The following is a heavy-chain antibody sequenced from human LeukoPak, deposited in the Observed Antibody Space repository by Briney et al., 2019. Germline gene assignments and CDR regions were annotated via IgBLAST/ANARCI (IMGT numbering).Heavy chain of an antibody. CDR2: ISSSSSYI. CDR3: ARDLHYDILTGPLGMDV. D-gene: IGHD3-9*01. Sequence: PGGSLRLYCAASGFTFSSYSMNWVRQAPGKGLEWVSSISSSSSYIYYADSVKGRFTISRDNAKNSLYLQMNSLRAEDTAVYYCARDLHYDILTGPLGMDVWGKGTTVTVSS. J-gene: IGHJ6*04. V-gene: IGHV3-21*01. CDR1: GFTFSSYS.